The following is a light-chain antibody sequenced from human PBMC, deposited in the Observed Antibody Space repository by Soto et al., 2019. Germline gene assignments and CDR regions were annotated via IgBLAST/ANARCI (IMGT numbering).Light chain of an antibody. V-gene: IGKV3-20*01. CDR3: QQYGSSPRFT. CDR1: QSVSSSY. J-gene: IGKJ2*01. Sequence: VLTKSPGALSLSPGERANLSCTASQSVSSSYLAWYQQKPGQAPRLLIYGASRRATGIPDRFSGSGSGTDFTLTISRLEPEDFAVYYCQQYGSSPRFTFGQGTKLEIK. CDR2: GAS.